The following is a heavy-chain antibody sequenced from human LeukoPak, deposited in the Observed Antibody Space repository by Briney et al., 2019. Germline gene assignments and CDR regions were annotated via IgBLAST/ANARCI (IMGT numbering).Heavy chain of an antibody. V-gene: IGHV3-7*01. Sequence: GGSLRLSCAASGFTFSSYWMSWVRQAPGKGLEWVAQIKQDGSEKYYVDSVKGRFTVSRDNAKNSLYLQMNSLRAEDTAVYYCASIPWSSRTGSSLRNYYYYGMDVWGQGTTVTVSS. CDR3: ASIPWSSRTGSSLRNYYYYGMDV. CDR2: IKQDGSEK. D-gene: IGHD2-8*02. CDR1: GFTFSSYW. J-gene: IGHJ6*02.